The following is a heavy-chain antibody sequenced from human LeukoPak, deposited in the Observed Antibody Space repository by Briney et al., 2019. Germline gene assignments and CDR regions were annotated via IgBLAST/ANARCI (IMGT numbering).Heavy chain of an antibody. J-gene: IGHJ4*02. Sequence: GGSLRLSCAVSGFSFSTYSMNWVRQAPGKGLEWVSYISSGSSTIYYADSVKSRFIISRDNAKNSLYLQMNSLTDEDTAVYYCARLYTSGWPFDYWGQGTLVTVSS. V-gene: IGHV3-48*02. CDR3: ARLYTSGWPFDY. CDR2: ISSGSSTI. CDR1: GFSFSTYS. D-gene: IGHD6-19*01.